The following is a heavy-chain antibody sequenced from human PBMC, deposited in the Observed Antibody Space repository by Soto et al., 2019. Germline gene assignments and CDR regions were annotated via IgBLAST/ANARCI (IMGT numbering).Heavy chain of an antibody. CDR3: APSRIQLWSRFDY. V-gene: IGHV3-21*01. CDR1: GFTFSSYW. CDR2: ISSSSSYI. J-gene: IGHJ4*02. D-gene: IGHD5-18*01. Sequence: PGGSLRLSCAASGFTFSSYWMHWVRQAPGKGLEWVSSISSSSSYIYYADSVKGRFTISRDNAKNSLYLQMNSLRAEDTAVYYCAPSRIQLWSRFDYWGQGTLVTVSS.